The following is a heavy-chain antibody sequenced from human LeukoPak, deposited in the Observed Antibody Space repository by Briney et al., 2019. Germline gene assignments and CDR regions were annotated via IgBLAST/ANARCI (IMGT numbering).Heavy chain of an antibody. CDR3: AKSPWYNSYYFDY. D-gene: IGHD1-1*01. CDR2: ISGSGGST. V-gene: IGHV3-23*01. CDR1: GFTFSSYA. J-gene: IGHJ4*02. Sequence: GGSLRLSCAASGFTFSSYAMSLVRQAPGKGLEWVSAISGSGGSTYYADSVKGRFTISRDNSKNTLYLQMNSLRAEDTAVYYCAKSPWYNSYYFDYWGQGTLVTVSS.